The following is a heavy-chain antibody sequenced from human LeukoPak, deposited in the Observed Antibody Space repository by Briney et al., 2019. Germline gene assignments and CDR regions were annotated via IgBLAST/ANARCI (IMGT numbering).Heavy chain of an antibody. J-gene: IGHJ4*02. D-gene: IGHD5-24*01. CDR3: AKDLGTPGYNFDY. V-gene: IGHV3-30*02. Sequence: GGSLRLSCAASGFTFSDYDMHWVRQAPGKGLEWVAFMRYDGSNKYYADSVKGRFTISRDNSKNTLYLQMSSLRAEDTAVFYCAKDLGTPGYNFDYLSQGTLVTVSS. CDR2: MRYDGSNK. CDR1: GFTFSDYD.